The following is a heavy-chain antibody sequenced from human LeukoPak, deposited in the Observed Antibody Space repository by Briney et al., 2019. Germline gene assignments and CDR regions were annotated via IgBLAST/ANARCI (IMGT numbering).Heavy chain of an antibody. J-gene: IGHJ4*02. D-gene: IGHD6-13*01. CDR1: GLTFSDFY. V-gene: IGHV3-11*01. CDR3: VRDNPRQQGFAY. CDR2: ISRGGSTT. Sequence: GGSLSLSCAASGLTFSDFYMNWIRQAPGKELEWVSYISRGGSTTYYADSVKGRFTISRDNAKNSLYLQMNSLRAEDTAVYYCVRDNPRQQGFAYWGQGTLVTVSS.